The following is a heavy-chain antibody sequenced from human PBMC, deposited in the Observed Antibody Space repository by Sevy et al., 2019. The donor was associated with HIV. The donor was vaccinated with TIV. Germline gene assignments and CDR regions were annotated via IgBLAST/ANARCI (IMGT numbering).Heavy chain of an antibody. CDR1: GFTVNDKY. D-gene: IGHD6-19*01. CDR2: IFSSGST. J-gene: IGHJ4*02. V-gene: IGHV3-66*02. Sequence: GGSLRLSCAISGFTVNDKYIIWVRQAPGKGLEWVSVIFSSGSTYYADSGKGRFTISRDNSKNTVDLQMNSVRAADTAVYYCVGLFLSYRSGWSYFDYWGQGTLVTVSS. CDR3: VGLFLSYRSGWSYFDY.